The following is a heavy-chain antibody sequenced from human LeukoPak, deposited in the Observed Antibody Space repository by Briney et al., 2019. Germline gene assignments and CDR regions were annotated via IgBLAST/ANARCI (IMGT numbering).Heavy chain of an antibody. J-gene: IGHJ4*02. CDR3: ARPMVRGVSILNY. D-gene: IGHD3-10*01. Sequence: GGSLRLSCAASGFTFSSYAMSWVRQAPGKGLEWVSAISVSGNTYHADSVKGRFTISRDSSKNTLYLQMNSLRAEDTAVYYYARPMVRGVSILNYWGQGTLVTVSS. CDR1: GFTFSSYA. CDR2: ISVSGNT. V-gene: IGHV3-23*01.